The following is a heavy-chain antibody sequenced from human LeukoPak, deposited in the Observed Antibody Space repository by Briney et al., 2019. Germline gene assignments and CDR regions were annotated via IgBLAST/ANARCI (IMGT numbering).Heavy chain of an antibody. CDR1: GFTFSSYG. D-gene: IGHD3-9*01. J-gene: IGHJ4*02. CDR2: ISYDGSNK. V-gene: IGHV3-30*03. Sequence: GGSLRLSCAASGFTFSSYGMHWVRQAPGKGLEWVAVISYDGSNKYYADSVKGRFTISRDNSKNTLYLQMNSLRAEDTAVYYCARDHYDILTGENFDYWGQGTLVTVSS. CDR3: ARDHYDILTGENFDY.